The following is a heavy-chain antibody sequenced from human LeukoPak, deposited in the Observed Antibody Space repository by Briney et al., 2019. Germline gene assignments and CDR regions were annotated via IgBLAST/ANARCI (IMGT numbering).Heavy chain of an antibody. V-gene: IGHV3-7*01. CDR1: GFTFSSYW. J-gene: IGHJ4*02. D-gene: IGHD6-19*01. CDR2: IKEDGSDK. CDR3: ARAGYTSGYDY. Sequence: GGSLRLSCAASGFTFSSYWMSWVRQAPGKGLEWLANIKEDGSDKYYVDSVKGRFTISRDNAKNSLYLQMNNLRVEDTAVYYFARAGYTSGYDYWGQGTLVTVSS.